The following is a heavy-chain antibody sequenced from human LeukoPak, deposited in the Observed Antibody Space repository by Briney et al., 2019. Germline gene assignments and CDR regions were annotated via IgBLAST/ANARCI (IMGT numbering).Heavy chain of an antibody. CDR1: GFTFTSSA. CDR2: IVVGSGNT. CDR3: AALTGGSGSYYNPPSDY. D-gene: IGHD3-10*01. Sequence: GASAKVSCKASGFTFTSSAVQWVRQARGQRLEWIGWIVVGSGNTNYAQKFQERVTITRDMSTSTAYMELSSLRSEDTAVYYCAALTGGSGSYYNPPSDYWGQGTLVTVSS. J-gene: IGHJ4*02. V-gene: IGHV1-58*01.